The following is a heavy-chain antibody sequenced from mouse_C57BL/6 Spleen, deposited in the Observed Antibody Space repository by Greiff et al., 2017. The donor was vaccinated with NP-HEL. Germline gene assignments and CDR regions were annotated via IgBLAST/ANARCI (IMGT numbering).Heavy chain of an antibody. V-gene: IGHV5-4*01. J-gene: IGHJ3*01. CDR2: ISDGGSYT. Sequence: EVKVVESGGGLVKPGGSLKLSCAASGFTFSSYAMSWVRQTPEKRLEWVATISDGGSYTYYPDNVKGRFTISRDNAKNNLYLQMSHLKSEDTAMYYCARDRGIYYDYDGFAYWGQGTLVTVSA. D-gene: IGHD2-4*01. CDR3: ARDRGIYYDYDGFAY. CDR1: GFTFSSYA.